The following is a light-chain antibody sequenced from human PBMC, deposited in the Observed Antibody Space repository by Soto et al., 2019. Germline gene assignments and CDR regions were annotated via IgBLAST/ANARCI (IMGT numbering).Light chain of an antibody. CDR2: DAS. V-gene: IGKV3-20*01. CDR1: QSVGSSY. Sequence: EVVLTQSPGTLSLSPGDRATLCCRASQSVGSSYLAWYQQKPGQAPRLLIYDASSRATGIPDRFSGSGSGTDFTLTISRLEPEDVAVYFCQHCGISPHTLGQGTKVDIK. CDR3: QHCGISPHT. J-gene: IGKJ1*01.